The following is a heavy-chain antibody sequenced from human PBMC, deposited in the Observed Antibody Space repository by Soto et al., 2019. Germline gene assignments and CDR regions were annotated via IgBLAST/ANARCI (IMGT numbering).Heavy chain of an antibody. CDR1: GFTFSSYA. J-gene: IGHJ4*02. CDR2: VRGNGDPP. V-gene: IGHV3-64D*06. D-gene: IGHD5-12*01. Sequence: GGSLRLSCSASGFTFSSYAMHWVRQAPGKGLEYVSGVRGNGDPPFYADSVKGRFTISRDNSKNTLYLQMSGLSADDTAVYYCVKSRGGNNFDFFDWGQGALVTVSS. CDR3: VKSRGGNNFDFFD.